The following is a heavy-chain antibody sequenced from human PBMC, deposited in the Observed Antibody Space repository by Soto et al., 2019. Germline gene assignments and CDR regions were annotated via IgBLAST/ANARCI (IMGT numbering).Heavy chain of an antibody. CDR1: GFTFSSYA. J-gene: IGHJ4*02. CDR2: VRGNGDPP. V-gene: IGHV3-64D*06. D-gene: IGHD5-12*01. Sequence: GGSLRLSCSASGFTFSSYAMHWVRQAPGKGLEYVSGVRGNGDPPFYADSVKGRFTISRDNSKNTLYLQMSGLSADDTAVYYCVKSRGGNNFDFFDWGQGALVTVSS. CDR3: VKSRGGNNFDFFD.